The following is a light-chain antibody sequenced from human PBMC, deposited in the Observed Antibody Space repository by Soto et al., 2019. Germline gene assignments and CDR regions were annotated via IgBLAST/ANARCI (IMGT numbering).Light chain of an antibody. CDR1: SSDVGGYNY. V-gene: IGLV2-8*01. J-gene: IGLJ1*01. CDR2: EVN. Sequence: QSALTQPPSASGSPGQSVTISCTGTSSDVGGYNYVSWYQQHPGKAPKLMIYEVNKRPSGVTDRFSGSKSGNTASLTVSGLQDEDDADYYCCSYAGSSNVFGTGTKLTVL. CDR3: CSYAGSSNV.